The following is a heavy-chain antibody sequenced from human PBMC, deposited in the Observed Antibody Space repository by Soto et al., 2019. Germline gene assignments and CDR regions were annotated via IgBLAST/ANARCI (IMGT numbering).Heavy chain of an antibody. Sequence: PGGSLRLSCAASGFTFSSCAMSWVRQAPGKGLEWVATIGASGASTYYADSVKGRFTISRDNSKNTLYLQMNSLRVEDTAVFYCAKDVRPLNNWGKGRRVTVSS. CDR1: GFTFSSCA. V-gene: IGHV3-23*01. CDR2: IGASGAST. D-gene: IGHD3-10*02. J-gene: IGHJ4*02. CDR3: AKDVRPLNN.